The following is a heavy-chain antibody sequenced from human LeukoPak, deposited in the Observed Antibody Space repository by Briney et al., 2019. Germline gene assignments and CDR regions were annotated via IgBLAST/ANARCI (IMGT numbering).Heavy chain of an antibody. CDR1: GGSIRSYY. CDR3: ARLNYYDSSGTY. V-gene: IGHV4-59*01. CDR2: IYYSGST. J-gene: IGHJ4*02. Sequence: AETLSLTCTVSGGSIRSYYWSWIRQPPGKGLEWIGYIYYSGSTNYNPSLKSRVTISVDTSKTQFSLKLSSVTAADTAVYYCARLNYYDSSGTYWGQGTLVTVSS. D-gene: IGHD3-22*01.